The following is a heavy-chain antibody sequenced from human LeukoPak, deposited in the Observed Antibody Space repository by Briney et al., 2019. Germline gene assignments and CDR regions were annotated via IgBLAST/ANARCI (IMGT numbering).Heavy chain of an antibody. J-gene: IGHJ2*01. CDR2: ISGSGGST. D-gene: IGHD3-10*01. CDR1: GFTFSSYA. V-gene: IGHV3-23*01. CDR3: AKPLFYYGPWGYFDL. Sequence: GGSLRLSCAASGFTFSSYAMSWVRQAPGKGLEWVSAISGSGGSTYYADSVKGRFTISRDNSKNTLYLQMNSLRAEDTAVYYCAKPLFYYGPWGYFDLGAGAPLVTVSS.